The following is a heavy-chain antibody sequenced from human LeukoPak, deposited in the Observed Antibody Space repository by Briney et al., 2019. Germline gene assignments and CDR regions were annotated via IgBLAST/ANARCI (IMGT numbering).Heavy chain of an antibody. J-gene: IGHJ3*02. Sequence: GGSLRLSCAASGFTFSSYAMSWVRQAPGKGLEWVAVISYDGSNKYYADSVKGRFTISRDNSKSTLYLQMNSLRAEDTAVYYCATIITISYDAFDIWGQGTMVTVSS. CDR3: ATIITISYDAFDI. V-gene: IGHV3-30*03. D-gene: IGHD3-3*01. CDR2: ISYDGSNK. CDR1: GFTFSSYA.